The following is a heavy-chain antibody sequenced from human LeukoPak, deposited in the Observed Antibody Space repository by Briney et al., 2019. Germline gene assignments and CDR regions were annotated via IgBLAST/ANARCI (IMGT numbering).Heavy chain of an antibody. CDR3: AKGEDMVRGVNYFDY. Sequence: GGSLRLSCAASGFTFSSYGMHWVRQAPGKGLEWVAVISYDGSNKYYADPVKGRFTISRDNSKNTLCLQMNSLRAEDTAVYYCAKGEDMVRGVNYFDYWGQGTLVTVSS. CDR1: GFTFSSYG. V-gene: IGHV3-30*18. D-gene: IGHD3-10*01. CDR2: ISYDGSNK. J-gene: IGHJ4*02.